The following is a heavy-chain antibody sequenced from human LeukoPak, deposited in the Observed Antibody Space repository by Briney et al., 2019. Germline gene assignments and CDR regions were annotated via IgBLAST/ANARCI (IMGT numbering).Heavy chain of an antibody. D-gene: IGHD3-22*01. CDR3: ARVGVYYDSRGSWGHFDY. V-gene: IGHV4-30-2*01. J-gene: IGHJ4*02. Sequence: PSETLSLTCAVSGGSISSGGYSWSWIRQPPGKGLEWIGYIYHSGSTYYNPSLKSRVTISVDRSKNQFSLKLSSVTAADTAVYYCARVGVYYDSRGSWGHFDYWGQGTLVTVSS. CDR2: IYHSGST. CDR1: GGSISSGGYS.